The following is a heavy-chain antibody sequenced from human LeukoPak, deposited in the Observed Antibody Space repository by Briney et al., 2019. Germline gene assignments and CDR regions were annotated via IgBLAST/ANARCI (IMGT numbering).Heavy chain of an antibody. CDR1: GFTFSSNA. CDR3: AKEIYYDSSGNYFDY. D-gene: IGHD3-22*01. J-gene: IGHJ4*02. CDR2: ISGSGGTT. V-gene: IGHV3-23*01. Sequence: PGGSLRLSCVASGFTFSSNALTWVRQAPGKGLECVSVISGSGGTTHYADSVKGRFSISRDNSKNTLYLQMNSLRAEDTAVYYCAKEIYYDSSGNYFDYWGQGTLVTVSS.